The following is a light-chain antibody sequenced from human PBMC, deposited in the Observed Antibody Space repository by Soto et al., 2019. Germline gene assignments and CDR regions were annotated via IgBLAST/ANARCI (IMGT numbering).Light chain of an antibody. V-gene: IGKV3-15*01. Sequence: EVVLTQSPGSLSLSPGDRATLSCRASQSLVNTYVAWYQQKAGQAPRLLIYGASTRAPGIPARFSGSGSGTEFTLTVSSLQSEDFAVYYCQQYNNWPRTFGQGTKVDIK. CDR2: GAS. CDR3: QQYNNWPRT. CDR1: QSLVNTY. J-gene: IGKJ1*01.